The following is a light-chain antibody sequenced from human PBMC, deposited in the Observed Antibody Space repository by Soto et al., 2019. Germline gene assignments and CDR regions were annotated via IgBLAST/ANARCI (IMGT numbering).Light chain of an antibody. CDR3: QHDGSPLIP. CDR1: QSVSSSY. V-gene: IGKV3-20*01. CDR2: GAS. J-gene: IGKJ5*01. Sequence: LTPSPGSLSCYLAESATLSWRASQSVSSSYLAWYQQKSGLAPRLLIYGASSRATGIPDRFSGSGSGTDFTLTISRLEPEDFTVYCCQHDGSPLIPFGQGTRLEIK.